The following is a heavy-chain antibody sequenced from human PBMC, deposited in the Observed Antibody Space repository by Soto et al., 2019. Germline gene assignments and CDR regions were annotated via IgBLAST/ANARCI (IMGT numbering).Heavy chain of an antibody. V-gene: IGHV3-73*01. CDR3: TRGYGDYVRDY. CDR2: IRSKANNYAT. D-gene: IGHD4-17*01. J-gene: IGHJ4*02. Sequence: EVQLVESGGGLVQPGESLKLSCAVSGFTFSGSAMHWVRQASGKGREWVGRIRSKANNYATAYAASVKGRFTISREDSKNTAYLQMNSLKSEDTAVYYCTRGYGDYVRDYWGQGTLVTVSS. CDR1: GFTFSGSA.